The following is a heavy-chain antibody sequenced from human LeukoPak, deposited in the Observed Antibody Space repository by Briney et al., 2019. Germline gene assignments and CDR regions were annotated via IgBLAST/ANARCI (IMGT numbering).Heavy chain of an antibody. CDR3: ERDGPLRDSGSEAAY. V-gene: IGHV3-7*01. J-gene: IGHJ4*02. Sequence: GGSLRLSCVASGITFSLYWMAWVRQAPGRGLEWVAHLSQEGRQKDYVASVRGRFAISRVNSDNSLFLQMDSLRAEDTGGYYCERDGPLRDSGSEAAYWGQGTLVTVSS. D-gene: IGHD1-26*01. CDR1: GITFSLYW. CDR2: LSQEGRQK.